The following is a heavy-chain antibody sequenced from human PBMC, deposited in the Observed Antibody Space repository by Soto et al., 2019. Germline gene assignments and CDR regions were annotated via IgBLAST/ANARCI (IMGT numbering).Heavy chain of an antibody. V-gene: IGHV1-46*01. CDR3: VRAPVFGSGYYPNFDY. D-gene: IGHD3-3*01. J-gene: IGHJ4*02. CDR1: GYTLSSFY. CDR2: INPSGGST. Sequence: QVQLVQSGAEVKKPGASVKVSCKASGYTLSSFYMHWVRQAPGQGLEWMGSINPSGGSTSYAQKFQGRVTMTRDTSTSTIYMELSSLRSEDMAVYYCVRAPVFGSGYYPNFDYWGQGTLVTVSS.